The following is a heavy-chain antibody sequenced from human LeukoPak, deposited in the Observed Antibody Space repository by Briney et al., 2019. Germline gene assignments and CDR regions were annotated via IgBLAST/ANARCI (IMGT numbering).Heavy chain of an antibody. V-gene: IGHV4-59*01. CDR3: ARVTYSWIDY. CDR1: GGSISSYY. D-gene: IGHD5-18*01. J-gene: IGHJ4*02. Sequence: PSETLSLTCTVSGGSISSYYWSWIRQPPGKGLVWIVYIYYSGSTNYNPSLKSRVTISVDTSKNQFSLKLSYVTAAGTAVYYCARVTYSWIDYWGQGTLVTVSS. CDR2: IYYSGST.